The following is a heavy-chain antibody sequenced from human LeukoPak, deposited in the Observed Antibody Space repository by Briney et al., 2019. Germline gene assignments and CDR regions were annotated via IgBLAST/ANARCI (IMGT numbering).Heavy chain of an antibody. Sequence: SGGSLRLSCAASGFTFSSYWMSWVRQAPGKGLEWVALISYDGSTKYSTDSVKGRFTISRDNSKNTLYLQMNSLRPEDTAVYYCAGHFGAWHYFDYWGQGTLVTVSS. J-gene: IGHJ4*02. D-gene: IGHD3-3*01. V-gene: IGHV3-30*03. CDR2: ISYDGSTK. CDR1: GFTFSSYW. CDR3: AGHFGAWHYFDY.